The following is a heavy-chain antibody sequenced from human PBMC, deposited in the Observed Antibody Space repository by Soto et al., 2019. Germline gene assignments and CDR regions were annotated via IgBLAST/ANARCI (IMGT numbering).Heavy chain of an antibody. CDR2: IYPGDSDT. CDR3: ARQQYSSSWYGYYYYYGMDV. D-gene: IGHD6-13*01. CDR1: GYSFTSYW. V-gene: IGHV5-51*01. J-gene: IGHJ6*02. Sequence: EVQLVQSGAEVKKPGESLKISCKGSGYSFTSYWIGWVRQMPGKGLEWMGIIYPGDSDTRYSPSFQGQVTISADKSISTAYLQWSSLKASDTAMYYCARQQYSSSWYGYYYYYGMDVWGQGTTVTVSS.